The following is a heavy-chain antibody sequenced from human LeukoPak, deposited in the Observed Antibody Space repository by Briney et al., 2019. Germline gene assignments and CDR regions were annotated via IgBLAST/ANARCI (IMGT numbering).Heavy chain of an antibody. CDR2: ISGRGRDT. J-gene: IGHJ4*02. V-gene: IGHV3-23*01. CDR1: GFTFSSYA. CDR3: ATNYYDSSGSFPDFDY. Sequence: PGGSLRLSCAASGFTFSSYAMNWVRQAPVKGREWVSGISGRGRDTYYADSVEGRFTISRDNYKNTLYLQMNSLRADATAVYYCATNYYDSSGSFPDFDYWGQGALVSVSP. D-gene: IGHD3-22*01.